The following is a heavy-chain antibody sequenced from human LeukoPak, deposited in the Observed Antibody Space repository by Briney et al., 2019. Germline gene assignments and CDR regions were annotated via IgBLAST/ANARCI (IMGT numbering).Heavy chain of an antibody. CDR2: IIPILGIA. J-gene: IGHJ3*02. CDR1: GGTFSSYT. V-gene: IGHV1-69*02. Sequence: ASVKVSCKASGGTFSSYTISWVRQAPGQGLEWMGRIIPILGIANYAQKFQGRVTITADKSTSTAYMELSSLRSEDTAVYYCASPGVGGDYAFDIWAQGTMVTVSP. D-gene: IGHD2-21*02. CDR3: ASPGVGGDYAFDI.